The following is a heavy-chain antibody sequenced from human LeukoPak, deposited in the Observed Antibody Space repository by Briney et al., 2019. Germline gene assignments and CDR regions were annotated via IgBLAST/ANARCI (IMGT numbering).Heavy chain of an antibody. V-gene: IGHV1-3*01. CDR1: GYTFTSYA. D-gene: IGHD6-19*01. J-gene: IGHJ4*02. CDR3: ASASSGWYLLDY. Sequence: ASVKVSCKASGYTFTSYAMHWVRQAPGQRLEWMGWINAGNGNTKYSQKFQGRVTITRGTSASTAYMELSSLRSEDTAVYYCASASSGWYLLDYWGQGTLVTVSS. CDR2: INAGNGNT.